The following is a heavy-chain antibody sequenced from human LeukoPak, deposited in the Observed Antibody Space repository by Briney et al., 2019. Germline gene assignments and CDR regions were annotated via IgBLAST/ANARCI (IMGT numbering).Heavy chain of an antibody. CDR2: ISAYNGNT. CDR1: GYTFTSYG. CDR3: AREALWSGYRYYYYYMDV. V-gene: IGHV1-18*01. D-gene: IGHD3-3*01. J-gene: IGHJ6*03. Sequence: AASVKVSCKASGYTFTSYGISWVRQAPEQGLEWMGWISAYNGNTNYAQKLQGRVTMTTDTSTSTAYMELRSLRSDDTAVYYCAREALWSGYRYYYYYMDVWGKGTTVTVSS.